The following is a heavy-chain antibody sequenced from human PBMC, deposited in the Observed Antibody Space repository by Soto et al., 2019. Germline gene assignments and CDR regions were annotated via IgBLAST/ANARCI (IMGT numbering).Heavy chain of an antibody. CDR2: IDSSTKYT. J-gene: IGHJ6*02. CDR3: AREYYYTMDV. CDR1: GFTFRYYY. V-gene: IGHV3-11*05. Sequence: QVQLVESGGGLVRPGGSLRLSCEASGFTFRYYYMTRFRQAPGKGLEWLSYIDSSTKYTNYADSVKGRFTISRDNAKNSLYLQMNSLRADDTAVYYCAREYYYTMDVWGQGTMVTVSS.